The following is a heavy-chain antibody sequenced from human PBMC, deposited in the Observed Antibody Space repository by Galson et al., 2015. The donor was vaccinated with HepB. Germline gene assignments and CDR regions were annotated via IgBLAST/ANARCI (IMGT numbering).Heavy chain of an antibody. CDR2: TYYRSTWYN. CDR3: TRGHRGDEGFGI. J-gene: IGHJ3*02. Sequence: CAISGDSVSSYSAAWHWTRQSPSRGLEWLGRTYYRSTWYNDYAVSVKSRMTINSDTSKNQFSLQVNSVTPEDAAIYYCTRGHRGDEGFGIWGPGTMVIVSS. D-gene: IGHD3-16*01. CDR1: GDSVSSYSAA. V-gene: IGHV6-1*01.